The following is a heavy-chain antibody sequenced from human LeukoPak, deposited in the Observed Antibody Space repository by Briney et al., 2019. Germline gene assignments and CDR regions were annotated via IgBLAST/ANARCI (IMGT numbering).Heavy chain of an antibody. CDR1: GFTFSDYY. CDR3: ARALGPHYYDSSGYYY. Sequence: GGSLRLSCAASGFTFSDYYMSWIRQAPGKGLEWVSYISSSGSTIYYAASVKGRFTFSRDNANNSLYLQMNSLRAEDTAVYYCARALGPHYYDSSGYYYWGQGTLVTVSS. V-gene: IGHV3-11*01. CDR2: ISSSGSTI. D-gene: IGHD3-22*01. J-gene: IGHJ4*02.